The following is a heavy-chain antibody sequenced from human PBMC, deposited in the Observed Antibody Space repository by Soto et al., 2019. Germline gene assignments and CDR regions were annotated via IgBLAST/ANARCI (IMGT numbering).Heavy chain of an antibody. CDR3: ARYPSTADKLIGDWFDP. V-gene: IGHV1-69*13. D-gene: IGHD3-10*01. CDR2: IKPISDTT. J-gene: IGHJ5*02. CDR1: GDTFGRFT. Sequence: ASVKVSCKASGDTFGRFTINWVRQAPGQGLEWMGGIKPISDTTTYAQRFQGRVTFTADASTSTAYLELSSLRSEGTAMYYCARYPSTADKLIGDWFDPWGQGTLVTVSS.